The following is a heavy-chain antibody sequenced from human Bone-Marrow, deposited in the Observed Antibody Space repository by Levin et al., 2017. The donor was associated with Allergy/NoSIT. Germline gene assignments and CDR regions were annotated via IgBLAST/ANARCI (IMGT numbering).Heavy chain of an antibody. Sequence: GESLKISCAASGFTFSSYEMNWVRQAPGKGLEWVSYISSSGSTIYYADSVKGRFTISRDNAKNSLYLQMNSLRAEDTAVYYCARVRCSSTSCLFGEFTDMYYFDYWGQGTLVTVSS. V-gene: IGHV3-48*03. CDR2: ISSSGSTI. CDR1: GFTFSSYE. J-gene: IGHJ4*02. D-gene: IGHD2-2*01. CDR3: ARVRCSSTSCLFGEFTDMYYFDY.